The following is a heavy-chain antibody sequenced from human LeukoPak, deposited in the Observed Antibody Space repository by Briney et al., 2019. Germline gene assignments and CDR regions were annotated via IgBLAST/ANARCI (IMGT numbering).Heavy chain of an antibody. D-gene: IGHD3-22*01. J-gene: IGHJ4*02. CDR2: ISYDGSNK. CDR3: ARVSETYYYDSSGYYLDY. CDR1: GFTFSSYA. V-gene: IGHV3-30*04. Sequence: WGSLRLSCAASGFTFSSYAMHWVRQAPGKGLEWVAVISYDGSNKYYADSVKGRFTISRDNSKNTLYLQMNSLRAEDTAVYYCARVSETYYYDSSGYYLDYWGQGTLVTVSS.